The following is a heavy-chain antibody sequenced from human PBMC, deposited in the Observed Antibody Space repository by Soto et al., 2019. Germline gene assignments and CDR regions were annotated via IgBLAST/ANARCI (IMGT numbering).Heavy chain of an antibody. CDR1: ACKISTYY. CDR3: ARGGGDYLDY. V-gene: IGHV4-59*01. J-gene: IGHJ4*02. Sequence: LSRTSTVSACKISTYYWGWIRQPPGKGLEWIGYFYYSGSTNYNPSLKSRVTISVDTSKNQFSLKLSSVTAADTAVYYCARGGGDYLDYWGQGTLVTVS. D-gene: IGHD3-16*01. CDR2: FYYSGST.